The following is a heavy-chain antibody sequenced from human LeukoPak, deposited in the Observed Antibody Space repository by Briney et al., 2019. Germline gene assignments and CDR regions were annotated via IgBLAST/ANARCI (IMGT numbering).Heavy chain of an antibody. CDR1: GFTFSSYG. D-gene: IGHD5-18*01. CDR2: IWYDGSNK. V-gene: IGHV3-33*01. J-gene: IGHJ3*02. CDR3: TRWDVDTATTVGAFDI. Sequence: GGSLRLSCAASGFTFSSYGMHWVRQAPGKGLEWVAVIWYDGSNKYYADSVKGRFTISRDNSKNTAYLQMNSLKTEDTAVYYCTRWDVDTATTVGAFDIWGQGTMVTVSS.